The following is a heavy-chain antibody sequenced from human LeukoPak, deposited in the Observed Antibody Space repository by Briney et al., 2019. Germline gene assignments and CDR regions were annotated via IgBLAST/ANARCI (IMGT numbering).Heavy chain of an antibody. D-gene: IGHD3-10*01. J-gene: IGHJ4*02. CDR1: GFTFSSYA. V-gene: IGHV3-30*04. CDR3: ARDQGATLVRGVTPYLYY. Sequence: GGSLRLSCAASGFTFSSYALHWVRQAPGKGLEWVSIISYDGSDEKFADSVKGRFTISRDNSKNMVFLQMNSLRAEDTAVYYCARDQGATLVRGVTPYLYYWGQGTLVSVSS. CDR2: ISYDGSDE.